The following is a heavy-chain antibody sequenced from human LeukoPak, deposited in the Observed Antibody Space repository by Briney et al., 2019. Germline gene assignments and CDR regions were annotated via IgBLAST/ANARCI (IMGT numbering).Heavy chain of an antibody. D-gene: IGHD3-22*01. CDR3: ARQPRGLLAPFDY. V-gene: IGHV1-18*04. J-gene: IGHJ4*02. CDR2: ISAYNGNT. CDR1: GGTFSSYG. Sequence: ASVNVSCKASGGTFSSYGISWVRQAPGQGLEWMGWISAYNGNTNYAQKLQGRVTMTTDTSTSTAYMELRSLRSDDTAVYYCARQPRGLLAPFDYWGQGTLVTVSS.